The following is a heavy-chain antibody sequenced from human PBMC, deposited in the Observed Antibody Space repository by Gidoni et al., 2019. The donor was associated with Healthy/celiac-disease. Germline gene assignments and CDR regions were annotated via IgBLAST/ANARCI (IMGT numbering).Heavy chain of an antibody. D-gene: IGHD3-10*01. J-gene: IGHJ4*02. CDR2: INPSGGST. CDR3: ARGYYGSGSSPYYFDY. Sequence: QVQLVQSGAEVKKPGASVKVSCKASGYTFTSYYMHWVRQAHGKGLEWMGIINPSGGSTSYAQKFQGRVTMTRDTSTSTFYMELSSLRSEDTAVYYCARGYYGSGSSPYYFDYWGQGTLVTVSS. V-gene: IGHV1-46*01. CDR1: GYTFTSYY.